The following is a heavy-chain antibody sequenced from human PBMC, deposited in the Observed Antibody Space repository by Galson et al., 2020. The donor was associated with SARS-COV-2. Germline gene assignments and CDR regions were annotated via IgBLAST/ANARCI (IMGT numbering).Heavy chain of an antibody. CDR1: GYSFTSYW. J-gene: IGHJ1*01. CDR3: ASGRRQLLSSDRYFQH. CDR2: IYPGDSDT. D-gene: IGHD2-2*01. V-gene: IGHV5-51*01. Sequence: GESLKISCKGSGYSFTSYWIGWVRQMPGKGLEWMGIIYPGDSDTRYSPSFQGQVTISADKSISTAYLQWSSLKASDTAMYYCASGRRQLLSSDRYFQHWGQGTLVTVSS.